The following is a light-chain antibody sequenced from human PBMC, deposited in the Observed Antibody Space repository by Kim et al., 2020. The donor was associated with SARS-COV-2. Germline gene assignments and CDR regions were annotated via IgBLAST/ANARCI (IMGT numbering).Light chain of an antibody. V-gene: IGLV3-21*04. CDR3: QVWDSSTDWV. Sequence: SYELTQQPSVSVAPGKTARITCGGSSIGSKSVHWYQQKPGQAPVLAIYYDSDRPSGIPERFSGSNSGNTATLTISRVEAGDEADYYCQVWDSSTDWVFGGGTKLTVL. CDR2: YDS. CDR1: SIGSKS. J-gene: IGLJ3*02.